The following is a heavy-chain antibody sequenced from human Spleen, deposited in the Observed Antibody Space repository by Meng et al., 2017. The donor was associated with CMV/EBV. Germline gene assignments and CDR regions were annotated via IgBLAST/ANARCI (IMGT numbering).Heavy chain of an antibody. CDR1: GFTVSSNY. Sequence: GGSLRLSCAASGFTVSSNYMSWVRQAPGKGLEWVSVFYSGDSTYYADSVKGRFTISRDNSKNTLYLQMNSLRAEDTAVYYCARAFSGRPTDFDYWGQGTLVTVSS. D-gene: IGHD1-26*01. CDR2: FYSGDST. V-gene: IGHV3-53*01. CDR3: ARAFSGRPTDFDY. J-gene: IGHJ4*02.